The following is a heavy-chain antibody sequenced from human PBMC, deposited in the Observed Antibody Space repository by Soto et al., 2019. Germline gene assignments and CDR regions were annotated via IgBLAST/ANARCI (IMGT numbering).Heavy chain of an antibody. CDR1: GGSFSGYY. CDR2: INHSGST. V-gene: IGHV4-34*01. Sequence: QVQLQQWGAGLFKPSETLSLTCAVYGGSFSGYYWSWIRQPPGKGLEWIGEINHSGSTNYNPSLKSRVTISVDTSKNQFPLNLSSMTPATTAVYYGARAGGGYYYGSGSYYFDYWGQGTLVTVSS. J-gene: IGHJ4*02. CDR3: ARAGGGYYYGSGSYYFDY. D-gene: IGHD3-10*01.